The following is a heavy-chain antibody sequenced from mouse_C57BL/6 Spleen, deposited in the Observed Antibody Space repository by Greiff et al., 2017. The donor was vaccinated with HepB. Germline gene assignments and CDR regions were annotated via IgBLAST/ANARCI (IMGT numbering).Heavy chain of an antibody. V-gene: IGHV1-69*01. J-gene: IGHJ1*03. Sequence: QVQLQQPGAELVMPGASVKLSCKASGYTFTSYWMHWVKQRPGQGLEWIGEIDPSDSYTNYNQKFKGKSTLTVDKSSSTAYMQLSSLTSEDSAVYYCARSRYGGSPWYFDVWGTGTTVTVSS. CDR1: GYTFTSYW. CDR3: ARSRYGGSPWYFDV. CDR2: IDPSDSYT. D-gene: IGHD1-1*01.